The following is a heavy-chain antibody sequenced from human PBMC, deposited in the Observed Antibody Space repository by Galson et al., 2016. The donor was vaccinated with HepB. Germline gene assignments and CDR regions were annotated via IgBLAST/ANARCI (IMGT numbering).Heavy chain of an antibody. V-gene: IGHV3-23*01. CDR3: AIEGRDILTGYYNGDAFDI. CDR1: GFTFSSYA. Sequence: SLRLSCAASGFTFSSYAMSWVRQAPGKGLEWVSAISGSGGSTYYADSVKGRFTISRDNSKNTLYLQMNSLRAEDTAVYYCAIEGRDILTGYYNGDAFDIWGQGTMVTVSS. CDR2: ISGSGGST. D-gene: IGHD3-9*01. J-gene: IGHJ3*02.